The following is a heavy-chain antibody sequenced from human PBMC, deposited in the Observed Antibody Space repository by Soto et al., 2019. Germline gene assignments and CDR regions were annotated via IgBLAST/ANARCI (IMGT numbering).Heavy chain of an antibody. J-gene: IGHJ1*01. V-gene: IGHV4-61*01. CDR2: IYNSGST. D-gene: IGHD1-26*01. Sequence: SETLSLTCTVSGGSISSGSYYWCWIRQPPGKGLEWIGYIYNSGSTDYNPSLKSRVTISVDTSKNQFSLKLSSVTAADTAMYYCARDRGGTFHLWAQGTLVTVSS. CDR1: GGSISSGSYY. CDR3: ARDRGGTFHL.